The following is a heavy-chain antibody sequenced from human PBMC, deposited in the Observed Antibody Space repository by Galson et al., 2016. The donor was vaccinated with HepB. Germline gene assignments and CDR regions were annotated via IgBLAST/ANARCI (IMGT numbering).Heavy chain of an antibody. CDR2: NNSNGRS. Sequence: TLSLTCTVSGGSFSSSSYYWGWIRQPAGKGLEYIGRNNSNGRSNYNPSLNSRVTIPLDMSKNEFSLELRSVTAADTALYYCARDNGKMDFDSWGQGILVTVSS. V-gene: IGHV4-61*02. CDR1: GGSFSSSSYY. D-gene: IGHD2-8*01. CDR3: ARDNGKMDFDS. J-gene: IGHJ4*02.